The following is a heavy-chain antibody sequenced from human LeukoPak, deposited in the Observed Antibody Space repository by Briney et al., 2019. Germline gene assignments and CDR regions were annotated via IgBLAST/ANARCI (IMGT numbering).Heavy chain of an antibody. CDR2: ISSSSSPI. J-gene: IGHJ4*02. D-gene: IGHD7-27*01. CDR1: GFTFSSYT. V-gene: IGHV3-48*01. CDR3: AKDGGLWVSAHWGDS. Sequence: PGGSLRLSCAASGFTFSSYTMNWVHQAPGKGLEWVSYISSSSSPIYYADSVKGRFTISRDNAKNSLYLQMNSLRAEDTAVYYCAKDGGLWVSAHWGDSWGRGTLVTVSS.